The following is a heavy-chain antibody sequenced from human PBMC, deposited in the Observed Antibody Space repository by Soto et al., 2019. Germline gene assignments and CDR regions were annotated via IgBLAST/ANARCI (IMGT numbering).Heavy chain of an antibody. CDR2: INHTGGT. Sequence: LSLTCAVYGGSFNGYYWNWIRQPPGKGLEWFGEINHTGGTHYNPSLKSRVTMSVDTSKNQFSLRLSSVTAADTAIYYCATRITVFGLLIPPFDPWGQGTQVTVSS. J-gene: IGHJ5*02. CDR1: GGSFNGYY. V-gene: IGHV4-34*01. CDR3: ATRITVFGLLIPPFDP. D-gene: IGHD3-3*01.